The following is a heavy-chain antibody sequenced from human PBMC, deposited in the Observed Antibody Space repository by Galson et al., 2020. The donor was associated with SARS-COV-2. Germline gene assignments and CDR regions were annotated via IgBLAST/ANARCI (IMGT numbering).Heavy chain of an antibody. V-gene: IGHV4-39*07. CDR2: IYYSGST. D-gene: IGHD6-6*01. Sequence: SETLSLTCTVSGGSISSSNYYWGWIRQPPGKGLEWIGSIYYSGSTYYNPSLKSRVTISVDTSKNQFSLKLSSMTAAGTAVYYCARDRYSSSDFDYWGQGTLFTVSS. CDR1: GGSISSSNYY. CDR3: ARDRYSSSDFDY. J-gene: IGHJ4*02.